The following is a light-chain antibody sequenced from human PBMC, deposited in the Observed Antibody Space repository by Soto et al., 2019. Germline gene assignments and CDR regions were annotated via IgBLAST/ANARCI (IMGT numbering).Light chain of an antibody. Sequence: DIVMTQSPATLSVAPGERVTFSCRASQGVSRKLAWYQHKPGQAPRLLISGASTGATDIPARFSGSGSGTDFTLTISSLQSEDFAVYYCQQYNDWWTFGQGTKVDIK. CDR3: QQYNDWWT. V-gene: IGKV3D-15*01. J-gene: IGKJ1*01. CDR2: GAS. CDR1: QGVSRK.